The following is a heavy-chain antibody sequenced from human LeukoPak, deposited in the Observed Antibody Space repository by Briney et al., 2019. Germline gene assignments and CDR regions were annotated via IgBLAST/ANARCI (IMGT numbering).Heavy chain of an antibody. V-gene: IGHV3-15*05. J-gene: IGHJ3*02. CDR1: GFTFRSTW. CDR2: IKSEIDGGTR. D-gene: IGHD2-15*01. Sequence: GGSLRLSCAGSGFTFRSTWMNWVRQAPGKGLEWVGRIKSEIDGGTRDYAAPVKGRFTVSRDDSKSTLYLQMNSLKTEDTAVYYCSTGGDVVIAGTRAFDIWGQGTMVTVSS. CDR3: STGGDVVIAGTRAFDI.